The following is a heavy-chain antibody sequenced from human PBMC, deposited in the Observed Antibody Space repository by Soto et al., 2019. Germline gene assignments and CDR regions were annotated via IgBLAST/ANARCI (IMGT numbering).Heavy chain of an antibody. CDR3: ARDLYSSSWYPTDGGYYGMDV. V-gene: IGHV4-59*01. D-gene: IGHD6-13*01. CDR2: IYYSGST. CDR1: GGSISSYY. Sequence: SETLSLTCTVSGGSISSYYWSWIRQPPGKGLEWIGYIYYSGSTNYNPSLKSRVTISVDTSKNQFSPKLSSVTAADTAVYYCARDLYSSSWYPTDGGYYGMDVWGQGTTVTVSS. J-gene: IGHJ6*02.